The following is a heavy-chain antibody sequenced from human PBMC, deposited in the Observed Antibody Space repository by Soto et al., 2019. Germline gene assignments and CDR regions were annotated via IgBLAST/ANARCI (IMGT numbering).Heavy chain of an antibody. V-gene: IGHV3-30-3*01. CDR2: ISYDGSNK. Sequence: QVQLVESGGGVVQPGRSLRLSCAASGFTFSSYAMHWVRQAPGKGLEWVAVISYDGSNKYYADSVKGRFTISRDNSKNTLYLQMNSLRAEDTAVYYCARRGMATTGYYYGMDVWGQGTTVTVSS. CDR3: ARRGMATTGYYYGMDV. CDR1: GFTFSSYA. D-gene: IGHD5-12*01. J-gene: IGHJ6*02.